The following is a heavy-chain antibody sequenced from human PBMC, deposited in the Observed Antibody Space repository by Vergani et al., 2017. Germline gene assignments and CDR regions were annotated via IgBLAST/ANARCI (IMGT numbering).Heavy chain of an antibody. CDR1: GDSISSGYY. Sequence: QVQLQESGPGLVKPSETLSLTCAVSGDSISSGYYWGWIRQPPGKGLEWIGSIYHSGSTYYNPPLKSRVTISVDTSKNQFSLKLSSVTAADTAVYYCARTEYYYGSGSYYYYFDYWGQGTLVTVSS. D-gene: IGHD3-10*01. CDR3: ARTEYYYGSGSYYYYFDY. J-gene: IGHJ4*02. CDR2: IYHSGST. V-gene: IGHV4-38-2*01.